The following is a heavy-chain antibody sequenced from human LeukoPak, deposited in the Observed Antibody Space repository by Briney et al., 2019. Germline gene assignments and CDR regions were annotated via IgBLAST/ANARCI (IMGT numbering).Heavy chain of an antibody. D-gene: IGHD3-16*02. CDR1: GFTFSSYR. CDR3: ARGGPYDYVWGSYRSGPHWFDP. Sequence: GSLRLSCAASGFTFSSYRMNWVRQPPGKGLEWIGEINHSGSTNYNPSLKSRVTISVDTSKNQFSLKLRSVTAADTAVYYCARGGPYDYVWGSYRSGPHWFDPWGQGTLVTVSS. V-gene: IGHV4-34*01. J-gene: IGHJ5*02. CDR2: INHSGST.